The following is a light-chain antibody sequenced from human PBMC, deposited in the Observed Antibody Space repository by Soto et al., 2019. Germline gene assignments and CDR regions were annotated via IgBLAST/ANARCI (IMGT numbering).Light chain of an antibody. CDR1: SSNIETND. Sequence: QSVLTQPPSASGTPGQRVTISCSGSSSNIETNDIYWHQQLPGSAPKHLIFSNDQRPSGVLDRFSASKSGTSASLAISGLRYEDEAEYFCSTWDDSRSGVVFGGGTKLTVL. CDR3: STWDDSRSGVV. V-gene: IGLV1-47*02. J-gene: IGLJ2*01. CDR2: SND.